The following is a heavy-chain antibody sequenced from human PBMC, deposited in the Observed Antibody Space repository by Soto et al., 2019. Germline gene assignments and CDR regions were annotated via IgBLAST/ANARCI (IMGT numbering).Heavy chain of an antibody. J-gene: IGHJ6*02. CDR1: GGTFSNHA. Sequence: SVKVSCKASGGTFSNHAISWVRQAPGQGLEWVGGIIPMFPTADYAQRFQGRVTITADDSTATVYMELSGLRSEDTAMYYCARDDATYCGGDCYRYFYYGMDVWGQGTTVTVSS. D-gene: IGHD2-21*02. CDR2: IIPMFPTA. V-gene: IGHV1-69*13. CDR3: ARDDATYCGGDCYRYFYYGMDV.